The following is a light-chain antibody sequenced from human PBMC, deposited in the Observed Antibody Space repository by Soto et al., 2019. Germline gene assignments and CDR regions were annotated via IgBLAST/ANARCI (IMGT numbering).Light chain of an antibody. Sequence: QSVLTQPRSASGTPGQRVTISCSGSRSNIGSNYVYWYQQYPGTAPKLLIQRNNQRPSGVPDRFSGSKSGTSASLAISGLRSEDEADYYCAAWDDSLSALYVFGTGTKLTVL. CDR1: RSNIGSNY. CDR2: RNN. J-gene: IGLJ1*01. V-gene: IGLV1-47*01. CDR3: AAWDDSLSALYV.